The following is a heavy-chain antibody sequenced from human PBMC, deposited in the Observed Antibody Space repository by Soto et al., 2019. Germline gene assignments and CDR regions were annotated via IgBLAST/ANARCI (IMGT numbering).Heavy chain of an antibody. V-gene: IGHV1-46*03. D-gene: IGHD3-3*01. CDR2: INPSGGST. CDR3: ATSRVKDYYYYGMDV. J-gene: IGHJ6*02. Sequence: GASVKVSCKASGYTFTSYYMHWVRQAPGQGLEWMGIINPSGGSTSYAQKFQGRVTMTRDTSTSTVYMELSSLRSEDTAVYYCATSRVKDYYYYGMDVWGQGTTVTVSS. CDR1: GYTFTSYY.